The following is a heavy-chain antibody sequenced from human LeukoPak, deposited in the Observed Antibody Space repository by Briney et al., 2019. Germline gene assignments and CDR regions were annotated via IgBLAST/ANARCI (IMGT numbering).Heavy chain of an antibody. V-gene: IGHV3-30-3*01. J-gene: IGHJ6*02. CDR1: GFTFSSYA. CDR2: ISYDGSNK. D-gene: IGHD6-13*01. CDR3: ARDMEYSSSWYIVGSYYYYGMDV. Sequence: PGRSLRLSCAASGFTFSSYAMHWVRQAPGKGLEWVAVISYDGSNKYYADSVKGRFTISRDNSKNTLYLQMNSLRAEDTAVYYCARDMEYSSSWYIVGSYYYYGMDVWGQGTTVTVSS.